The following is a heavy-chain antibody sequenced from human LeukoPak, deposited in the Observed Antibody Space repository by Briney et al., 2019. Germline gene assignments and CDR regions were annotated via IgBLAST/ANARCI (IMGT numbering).Heavy chain of an antibody. V-gene: IGHV5-51*01. CDR3: ATSGYSGYDSFLSTYYYYGMDV. J-gene: IGHJ6*02. CDR1: GYSFTSYW. CDR2: IYPGDSDT. Sequence: GESLKISCKGSGYSFTSYWIGWARQMPGKGLEWMGIIYPGDSDTRYSPSFQGQVTISADKSISTAYLQWSSLKASDTAMYYCATSGYSGYDSFLSTYYYYGMDVWGQGTTVTVSS. D-gene: IGHD5-12*01.